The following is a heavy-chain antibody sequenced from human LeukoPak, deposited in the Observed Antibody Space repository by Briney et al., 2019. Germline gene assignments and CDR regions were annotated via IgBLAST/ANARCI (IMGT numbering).Heavy chain of an antibody. J-gene: IGHJ4*02. V-gene: IGHV4-61*01. CDR1: GASFSSGSHY. Sequence: SETLSLTCTVSGASFSSGSHYWTWIRQPPGKGLEWIGYISYSGSSTNYNPSLKSRVTISVDTSKNQLSLKLTSVTAADTAVYYCARDRDLVYWGQGTLVTVSS. CDR2: ISYSGSST. CDR3: ARDRDLVY. D-gene: IGHD3-3*01.